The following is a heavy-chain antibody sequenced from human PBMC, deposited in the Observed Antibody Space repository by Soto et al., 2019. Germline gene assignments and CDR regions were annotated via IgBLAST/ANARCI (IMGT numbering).Heavy chain of an antibody. V-gene: IGHV4-28*01. CDR2: IYYSGTT. CDR3: ARREIQGPIDY. D-gene: IGHD1-26*01. CDR1: GYSISSSNW. J-gene: IGHJ4*02. Sequence: QVQLQESGPGLVKPSDTLSLTCAVSGYSISSSNWWGWIRQPPGKGLEWIGYIYYSGTTYYNPSLKSRVTLSVATSKNQFSLKLTSVTAVDTAVYYCARREIQGPIDYWGQGTLVTVSS.